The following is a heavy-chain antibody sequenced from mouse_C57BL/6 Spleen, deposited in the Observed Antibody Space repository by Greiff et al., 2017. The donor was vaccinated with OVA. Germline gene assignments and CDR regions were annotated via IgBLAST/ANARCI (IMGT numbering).Heavy chain of an antibody. CDR1: GYTFTSYW. D-gene: IGHD2-5*01. Sequence: LKQPGAELVRPGSSVKLSCKASGYTFTSYWMHWVKQRPIQGLEWIGNIDPSDSETHYNQKFKDKATLTVDKSSSTAYMQLSSLTSEDSAVYYCARGGYSNYGYFDYWGQGTTLTVSS. CDR2: IDPSDSET. J-gene: IGHJ2*01. CDR3: ARGGYSNYGYFDY. V-gene: IGHV1-52*01.